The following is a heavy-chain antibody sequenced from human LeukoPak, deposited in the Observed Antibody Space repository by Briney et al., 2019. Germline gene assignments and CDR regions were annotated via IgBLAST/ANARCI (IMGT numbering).Heavy chain of an antibody. V-gene: IGHV6-1*01. CDR2: TYYRSKWYN. Sequence: SQTLSLTCAISGDSVSSNSAAWNWIRQSPSRGLEWLGRTYYRSKWYNDYAVSVKSRITINPDTSKNQCSLQLNSVTPEDTAVYYCARGLYSSRSNWFDPWGQGTLVTVSS. J-gene: IGHJ5*02. D-gene: IGHD6-13*01. CDR3: ARGLYSSRSNWFDP. CDR1: GDSVSSNSAA.